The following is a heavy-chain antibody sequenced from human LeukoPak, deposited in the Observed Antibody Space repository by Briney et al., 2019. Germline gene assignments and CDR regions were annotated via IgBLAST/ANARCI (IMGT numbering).Heavy chain of an antibody. Sequence: PSETLSLTCTVSGGSISSYYWSWIRQSPGKGLEWIGQIYDSGSTKYNPSLKSRVTISVDTSKNQFSLKLSSVTAADTAVYYCARSRSWQRNPNSYNWFDPWGQGTLVTVSS. J-gene: IGHJ5*02. D-gene: IGHD6-13*01. CDR3: ARSRSWQRNPNSYNWFDP. CDR1: GGSISSYY. CDR2: IYDSGST. V-gene: IGHV4-59*01.